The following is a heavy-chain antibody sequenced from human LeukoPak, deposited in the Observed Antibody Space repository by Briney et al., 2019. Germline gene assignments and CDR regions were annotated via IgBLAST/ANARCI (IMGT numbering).Heavy chain of an antibody. D-gene: IGHD6-19*01. CDR3: ARLFSSGWTGRLNY. Sequence: SETLSLTCTVSGGSTSSSGYYWGWIRQPPGKGLEWIGSIYYSGSTYYNPSLKSRVTISVDTSKNQFSLKLSSVTAADTAVYYCARLFSSGWTGRLNYWGQGTLVTVSS. CDR2: IYYSGST. CDR1: GGSTSSSGYY. J-gene: IGHJ4*02. V-gene: IGHV4-39*01.